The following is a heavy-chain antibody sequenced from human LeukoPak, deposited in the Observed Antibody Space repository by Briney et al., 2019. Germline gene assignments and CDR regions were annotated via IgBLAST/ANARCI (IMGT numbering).Heavy chain of an antibody. J-gene: IGHJ3*02. Sequence: SETLSLTCAVYGGSFSGYYWSWIRQPPEKGLEWIGEINHSGSTNYDPSLKSRVTISVDTSKNQFSLKLSSVTAADTAVYYCARGSSWHPDDAFDIWGQGTMVTVSS. D-gene: IGHD6-13*01. CDR2: INHSGST. CDR1: GGSFSGYY. CDR3: ARGSSWHPDDAFDI. V-gene: IGHV4-34*01.